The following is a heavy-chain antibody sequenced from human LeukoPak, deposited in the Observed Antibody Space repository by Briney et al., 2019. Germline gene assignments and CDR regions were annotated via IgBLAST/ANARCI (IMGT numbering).Heavy chain of an antibody. Sequence: PGGSLRRSCAASGFTFSSYAMSWVRQAPGKGLEWVSAISGSGGSTYYADSVKGRFTISRDNSKNTLYLQMNSLRAEDTAVYYCAYDYYGSGSYYKGNWFDPWGQGTLVTVSS. CDR3: AYDYYGSGSYYKGNWFDP. D-gene: IGHD3-10*01. CDR2: ISGSGGST. J-gene: IGHJ5*02. V-gene: IGHV3-23*01. CDR1: GFTFSSYA.